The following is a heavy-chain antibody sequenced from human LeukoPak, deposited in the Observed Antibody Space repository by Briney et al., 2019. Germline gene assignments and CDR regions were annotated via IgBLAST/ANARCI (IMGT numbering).Heavy chain of an antibody. CDR3: MILVATWYYFDY. CDR2: IIPIFGTA. CDR1: GGTFSSYA. D-gene: IGHD5-12*01. Sequence: ASVKVSCKASGGTFSSYAISWVRQAPGQGLEWMGGIIPIFGTANYAQKFQGRVTITADESTSTAYMELSSLRSEDTAVYYCMILVATWYYFDYWGQGTLVTVSP. J-gene: IGHJ4*02. V-gene: IGHV1-69*13.